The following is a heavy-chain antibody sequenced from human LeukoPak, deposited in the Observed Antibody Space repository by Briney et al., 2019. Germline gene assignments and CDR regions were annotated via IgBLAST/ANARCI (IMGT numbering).Heavy chain of an antibody. J-gene: IGHJ5*02. V-gene: IGHV4-39*07. CDR2: IYYSGST. Sequence: PSETLSLTCTVSGGSISSTTYYWDWIRQPPGKGLEWIGTIYYSGSTYYNPSLKSRVTMSVDTSKNQFSLKLSSVTAADTAVYYCARALGYCSSTSCYGGWFDPWGQGTLVTVSS. CDR1: GGSISSTTYY. D-gene: IGHD2-2*01. CDR3: ARALGYCSSTSCYGGWFDP.